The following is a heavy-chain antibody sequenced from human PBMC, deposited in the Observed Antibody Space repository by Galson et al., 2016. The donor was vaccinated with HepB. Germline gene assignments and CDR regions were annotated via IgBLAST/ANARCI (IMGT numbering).Heavy chain of an antibody. CDR2: VYPGNSEI. J-gene: IGHJ3*01. V-gene: IGHV5-51*01. CDR1: GYRFANYW. Sequence: QSGAEVKKPGESLKISCKGSGYRFANYWIGWVRQMPGKGLESMGIVYPGNSEIRYSPSFQGQVTISADKSITPVYLQWNSLKASDSAIYYCARHECRGSDCFSAYDFWGQGTVVTVSS. D-gene: IGHD2-21*02. CDR3: ARHECRGSDCFSAYDF.